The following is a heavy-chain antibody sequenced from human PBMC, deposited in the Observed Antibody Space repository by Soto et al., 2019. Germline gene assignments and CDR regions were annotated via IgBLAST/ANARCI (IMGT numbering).Heavy chain of an antibody. CDR1: GFTFSSYS. CDR3: ARLPIDYYDSSGYYQNLIDY. CDR2: ISSSSNTI. Sequence: GGSLRLSCAASGFTFSSYSMDWVRQAPGKGLEWISYISSSSNTIYYADSMKGRFTISRDNARNSLYLQMNSLRDEDTAVYYCARLPIDYYDSSGYYQNLIDYWGQGTLVTVSS. D-gene: IGHD3-22*01. J-gene: IGHJ4*02. V-gene: IGHV3-48*02.